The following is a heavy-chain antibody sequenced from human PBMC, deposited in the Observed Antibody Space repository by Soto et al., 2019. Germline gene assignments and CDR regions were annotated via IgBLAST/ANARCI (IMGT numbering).Heavy chain of an antibody. CDR2: INHSGST. J-gene: IGHJ3*02. Sequence: SETLSLTCAVYGGSFSGYYWSWIRQPPGKGLEWIGEINHSGSTNYNPSLKSRVTISVDTSKNQFSLKLSSVTAADTAVYYCARGNWAQLDHAFDIWGQGTMVTVSS. CDR3: ARGNWAQLDHAFDI. V-gene: IGHV4-34*01. CDR1: GGSFSGYY. D-gene: IGHD6-13*01.